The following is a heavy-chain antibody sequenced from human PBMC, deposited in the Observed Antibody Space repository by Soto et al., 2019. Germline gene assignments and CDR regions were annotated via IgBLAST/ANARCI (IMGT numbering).Heavy chain of an antibody. V-gene: IGHV1-69*13. CDR2: IITIFGTA. CDR3: ASRRDGYNWRDY. J-gene: IGHJ4*02. CDR1: GGTFSSYA. D-gene: IGHD5-12*01. Sequence: ASVKVSCKASGGTFSSYAISWVRQAPGQGLEWMGGIITIFGTANYAQKFQGRVAITADESTSTAYMELSSLRSEDTAVYYCASRRDGYNWRDYWGQGTLVTVSS.